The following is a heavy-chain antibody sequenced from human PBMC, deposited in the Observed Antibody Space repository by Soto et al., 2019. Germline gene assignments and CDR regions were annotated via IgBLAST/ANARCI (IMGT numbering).Heavy chain of an antibody. Sequence: EVQLLESGGGLVQPGGSLRLSCAASGFTFSSYAMSWVRQAPGKGLEWVAAISGSGGSTYYADSVKGRFTISRDNSKNTLYLQMNSLRAEDTAVYYCAKRPYQLLSINWFDHWGQGTLVTVSS. CDR3: AKRPYQLLSINWFDH. D-gene: IGHD2-2*01. V-gene: IGHV3-23*01. CDR1: GFTFSSYA. J-gene: IGHJ5*02. CDR2: ISGSGGST.